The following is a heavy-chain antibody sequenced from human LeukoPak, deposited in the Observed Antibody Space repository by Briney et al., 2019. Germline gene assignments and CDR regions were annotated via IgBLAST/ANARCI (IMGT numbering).Heavy chain of an antibody. CDR1: GYTFTTYG. CDR2: INAGTGNT. D-gene: IGHD5-24*01. Sequence: ASVKVSCKASGYTFTTYGISWVRQAPGQRLEWMGWINAGTGNTKYSQKFQGRVTITRETSASTAYMELSSLRSEDTAVYCCARDLRDGYTRNYYNYYGMDVWGQGTTVTVSS. V-gene: IGHV1-3*01. J-gene: IGHJ6*02. CDR3: ARDLRDGYTRNYYNYYGMDV.